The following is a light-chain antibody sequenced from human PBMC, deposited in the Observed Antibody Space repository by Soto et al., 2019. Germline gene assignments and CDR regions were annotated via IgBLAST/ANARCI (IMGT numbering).Light chain of an antibody. J-gene: IGKJ5*01. V-gene: IGKV3-20*01. Sequence: EIVLTQSPGTLSLSLGERATLSCMASQSVSSSYLAWYQQKPGQAPRLLIFGASSRATGIPDRFGGSGSGTDFTLTISRLEPEDLAVYYCQQYGSSPITFGQGTRLEIK. CDR2: GAS. CDR1: QSVSSSY. CDR3: QQYGSSPIT.